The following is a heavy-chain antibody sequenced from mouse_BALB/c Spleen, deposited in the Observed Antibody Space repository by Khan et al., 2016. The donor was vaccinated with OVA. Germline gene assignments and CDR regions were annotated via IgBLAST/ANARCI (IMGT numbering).Heavy chain of an antibody. CDR2: ISSGDST. CDR1: GFTFSNYA. CDR3: ARDYWFAD. Sequence: EVELVESVGGLVKPGGSLKLSCAASGFTFSNYAMSWVRQSPEKRLEWVASISSGDSTYYPDSVKGRFTISRDNARNILYLQMSSLRAEDTAMYYCARDYWFADWGQGTLVTVSA. V-gene: IGHV5-6-5*01. J-gene: IGHJ3*01.